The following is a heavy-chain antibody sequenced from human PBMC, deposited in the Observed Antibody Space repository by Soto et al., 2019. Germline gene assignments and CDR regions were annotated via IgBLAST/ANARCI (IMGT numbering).Heavy chain of an antibody. CDR1: GYTFTGYY. Sequence: ASVKVSCKASGYTFTGYYMHWVRQAPGQGLEWMGWINPNSGGTNYAQKFQGWVTMTRDTSISTAYMELSRLRSDDTAVYHCARDGHYYDSSGYYFSYYYYYGMDVWGQGTTVTVSS. CDR3: ARDGHYYDSSGYYFSYYYYYGMDV. J-gene: IGHJ6*02. D-gene: IGHD3-22*01. V-gene: IGHV1-2*04. CDR2: INPNSGGT.